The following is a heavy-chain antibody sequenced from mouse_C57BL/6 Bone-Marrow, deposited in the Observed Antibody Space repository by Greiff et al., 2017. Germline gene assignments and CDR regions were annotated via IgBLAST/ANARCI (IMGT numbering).Heavy chain of an antibody. CDR3: ARVRTVVADY. CDR1: GYTFTSYG. CDR2: IYPRSGNT. J-gene: IGHJ4*01. D-gene: IGHD1-1*01. Sequence: VKLVESGAELARPGASVKLSCKASGYTFTSYGISWVKQRTGQGLEWIGEIYPRSGNTYYNEKFKGKATLTADKYYSTAYMELRSLTSEDSAVYVCARVRTVVADYWGQGTSVTVSS. V-gene: IGHV1-81*01.